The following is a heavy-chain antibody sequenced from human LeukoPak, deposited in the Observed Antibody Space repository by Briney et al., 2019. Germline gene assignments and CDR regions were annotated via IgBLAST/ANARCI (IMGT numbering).Heavy chain of an antibody. CDR1: GGSISSYY. CDR2: IYTSGST. D-gene: IGHD3-22*01. CDR3: ARDLRYYYDSSGLDPTTPYDAFDI. J-gene: IGHJ3*02. Sequence: SETLSLTCTVSGGSISSYYWSWIRQPAGKGLEWIGRIYTSGSTNYNPSLKSRVTISVDTSKNQFSLKLSSVTAADTAVYYCARDLRYYYDSSGLDPTTPYDAFDIWGQGTMVTVSS. V-gene: IGHV4-4*07.